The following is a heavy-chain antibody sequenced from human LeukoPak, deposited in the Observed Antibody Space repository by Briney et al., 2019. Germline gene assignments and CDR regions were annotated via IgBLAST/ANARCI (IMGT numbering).Heavy chain of an antibody. CDR1: GFTFSSYW. J-gene: IGHJ4*02. Sequence: GGSLRLSCAASGFTFSSYWMSWVRQAPGKGLEWVAVISYDGSNKYYADSVKGRFTISRDNSKNTLYLQMNSLRAEDTAVYYCARASTFYSSGWPQTVGGLDYWGQGTLVTVSS. D-gene: IGHD6-19*01. CDR3: ARASTFYSSGWPQTVGGLDY. V-gene: IGHV3-30-3*01. CDR2: ISYDGSNK.